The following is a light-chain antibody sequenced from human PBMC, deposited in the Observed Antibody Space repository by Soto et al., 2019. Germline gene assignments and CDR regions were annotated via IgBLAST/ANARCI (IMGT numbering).Light chain of an antibody. V-gene: IGKV1-5*01. CDR3: PQYQIDWT. Sequence: DIQMTQSPSTLSASVGDRFSITCRASQRVNTCLAWYQQKPGKSPTLLIYDSSSLQSGFPSRFSGSGSGTEFTLTISSLQPDDFATYYCPQYQIDWTFGQGTKVEIK. CDR2: DSS. CDR1: QRVNTC. J-gene: IGKJ1*01.